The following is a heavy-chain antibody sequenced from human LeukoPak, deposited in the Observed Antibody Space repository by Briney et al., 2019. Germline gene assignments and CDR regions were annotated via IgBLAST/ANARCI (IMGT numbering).Heavy chain of an antibody. V-gene: IGHV3-21*04. CDR3: ARVTTGALSY. CDR1: GFTFSTYG. D-gene: IGHD1-14*01. Sequence: GGSLRLSCAASGFTFSTYGMNWVRQAPGKGLEWVSAISTTSYIYYADSVKGRFTISRDNSKNTLYLQMNSLRAEDTAVYYCARVTTGALSYWGQGTLVTVSS. J-gene: IGHJ4*02. CDR2: ISTTSYI.